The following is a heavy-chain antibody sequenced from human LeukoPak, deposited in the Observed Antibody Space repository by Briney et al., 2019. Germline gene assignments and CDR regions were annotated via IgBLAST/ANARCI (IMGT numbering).Heavy chain of an antibody. Sequence: PGGSLRLSCAASGFTFSSYDMYWVRQATGKGLEWVSAIGFAGDTYYAGSVKGRFTISRENAKKSLYLQMNSLRAGDTAVYYCARGNILTGYEYWGQGTLVTVSS. CDR1: GFTFSSYD. D-gene: IGHD3-9*01. CDR2: IGFAGDT. J-gene: IGHJ4*02. V-gene: IGHV3-13*04. CDR3: ARGNILTGYEY.